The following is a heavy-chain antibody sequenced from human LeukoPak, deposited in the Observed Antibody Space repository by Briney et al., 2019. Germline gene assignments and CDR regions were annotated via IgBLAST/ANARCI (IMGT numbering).Heavy chain of an antibody. Sequence: GSLRLSCAASGFTFSDYYMSWVRQAPGKGLEWIASIYHSGSTHYSPSLKSRVTISLDTSKNQFSLKLSSVTAADTAVYYCARIEMATTTFDYWGQGTLVTVSS. J-gene: IGHJ4*02. D-gene: IGHD5-24*01. CDR2: IYHSGST. V-gene: IGHV4-38-2*01. CDR1: GFTFSDYY. CDR3: ARIEMATTTFDY.